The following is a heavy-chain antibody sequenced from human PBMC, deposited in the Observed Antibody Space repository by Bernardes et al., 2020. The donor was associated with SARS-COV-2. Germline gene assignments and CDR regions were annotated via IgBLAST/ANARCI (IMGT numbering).Heavy chain of an antibody. CDR2: ISSSGSTI. V-gene: IGHV3-11*01. CDR1: GFTFSDYY. D-gene: IGHD3-16*02. Sequence: GVLRLSCAASGFTFSDYYMSWIRQAPGKGLEWVSYISSSGSTIYYADSVKGRFTISRDNAKNSLYLQMNSLRAEDTAVYYCARDPGELSLYRGEDYYYYGMDVWGQGTTVTVSS. CDR3: ARDPGELSLYRGEDYYYYGMDV. J-gene: IGHJ6*02.